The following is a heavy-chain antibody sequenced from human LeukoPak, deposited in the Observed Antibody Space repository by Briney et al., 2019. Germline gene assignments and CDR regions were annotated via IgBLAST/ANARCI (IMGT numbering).Heavy chain of an antibody. D-gene: IGHD5-24*01. J-gene: IGHJ4*02. V-gene: IGHV3-21*01. CDR3: ARDKRQERWPDY. CDR2: ISSSSNYI. Sequence: GGSLRLSCAASGFTFSSYSVNCVRQALGKGLEWVSSISSSSNYIYYADSVKGRFTISRDNAKNSLYLQMDSLRAEDTAVYYCARDKRQERWPDYWGQGTLVTVSS. CDR1: GFTFSSYS.